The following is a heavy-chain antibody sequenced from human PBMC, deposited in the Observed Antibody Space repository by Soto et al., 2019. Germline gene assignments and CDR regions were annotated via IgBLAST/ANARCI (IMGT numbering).Heavy chain of an antibody. D-gene: IGHD3-3*01. Sequence: PGESLKISCKGSGYGFTSYWIGWVRQMPGKGLEWMGIIYPGDSDTRYSPSFQGQVTISADKSISTAYLQWSSLKASDTAMYYCARSHYDFWSGYYSNWFDPWGQGTLVTVSS. V-gene: IGHV5-51*01. CDR1: GYGFTSYW. CDR3: ARSHYDFWSGYYSNWFDP. J-gene: IGHJ5*02. CDR2: IYPGDSDT.